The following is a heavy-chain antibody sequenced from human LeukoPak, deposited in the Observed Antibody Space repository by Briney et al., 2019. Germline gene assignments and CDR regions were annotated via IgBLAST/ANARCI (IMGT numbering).Heavy chain of an antibody. CDR3: ARTTRSWYEDNDAFDI. CDR2: INAGNGNR. Sequence: VSVTVSCKASAYSFTIYTIHWVRQAPGQRLEWMGWINAGNGNRRYSENFQGRITITRDTSATTAYMELSSLRPEDTAVYYCARTTRSWYEDNDAFDIWGQGTTVTVSS. J-gene: IGHJ3*02. CDR1: AYSFTIYT. D-gene: IGHD6-13*01. V-gene: IGHV1-3*01.